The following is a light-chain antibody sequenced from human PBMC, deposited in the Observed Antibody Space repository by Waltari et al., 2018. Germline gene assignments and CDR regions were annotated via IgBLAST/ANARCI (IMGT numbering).Light chain of an antibody. Sequence: DIVMTQSPDSLAVSLGERATINCKSSPSVLYSSNNKNYLAWYQQKPGQPPKLLIYWASTRESGVPDRFSGSGSGTDFILTISSLQAEDVAVYYCQQYYSTLYTFGQGTKLEIK. J-gene: IGKJ2*01. CDR3: QQYYSTLYT. CDR1: PSVLYSSNNKNY. CDR2: WAS. V-gene: IGKV4-1*01.